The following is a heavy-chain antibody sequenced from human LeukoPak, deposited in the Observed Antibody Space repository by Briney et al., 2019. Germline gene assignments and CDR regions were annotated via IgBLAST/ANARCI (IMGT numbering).Heavy chain of an antibody. V-gene: IGHV3-7*04. CDR3: ARYDYGGNYDC. D-gene: IGHD4-23*01. J-gene: IGHJ4*02. CDR2: IKQDGSEK. CDR1: GFTFSSYW. Sequence: GGSLRLSCAASGFTFSSYWMSWVRQAAGKGLEWVANIKQDGSEKYYVDSVRGRFTISRDNGKNSLYLQMNSLRAEDTAVYYCARYDYGGNYDCWGQGTLVTVSS.